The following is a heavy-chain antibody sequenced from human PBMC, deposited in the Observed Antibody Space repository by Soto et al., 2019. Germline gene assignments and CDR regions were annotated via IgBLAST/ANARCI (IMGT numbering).Heavy chain of an antibody. D-gene: IGHD6-13*01. CDR2: ISAYNGNT. CDR1: GYTFTSYG. CDR3: ARAAGIAAAGNFDY. J-gene: IGHJ4*02. Sequence: QVQLVQSGAEVKKPGASVKVSCKASGYTFTSYGISWVRQAPGQGLEWMGWISAYNGNTNYAQKLQGRVTMTTDTSASTAYMGVRSLGSDDTAVYYWARAAGIAAAGNFDYWGQGTLVAVSS. V-gene: IGHV1-18*01.